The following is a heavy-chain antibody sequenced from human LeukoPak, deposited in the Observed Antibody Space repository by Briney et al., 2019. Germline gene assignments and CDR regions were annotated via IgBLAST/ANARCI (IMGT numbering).Heavy chain of an antibody. CDR2: IYYRGST. Sequence: SETMSLTSTVSAGSISSSHYFWGWIRQPPGKGLEWVGSIYYRGSTYFNPSLKSRVTISVDPTKNQVSLELSSGTATDTAVYYCAKHPSIATAGTSYWGRGILVTVPA. CDR1: AGSISSSHYF. D-gene: IGHD6-13*01. J-gene: IGHJ4*02. V-gene: IGHV4-39*01. CDR3: AKHPSIATAGTSY.